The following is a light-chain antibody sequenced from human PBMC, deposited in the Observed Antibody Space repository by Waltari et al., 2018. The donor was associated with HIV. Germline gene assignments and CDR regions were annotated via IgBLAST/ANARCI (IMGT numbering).Light chain of an antibody. CDR3: QQYGSSPRYT. CDR1: QSFSNSY. V-gene: IGKV3-20*01. Sequence: EIVLTQSPGTLSLSPGERATLSCRASQSFSNSYLAWYQQKPGLAPRLLIYGASSRATGIPDRFSGSGSGTDFTLTISRLEPEDFAVYYCQQYGSSPRYTFGQGTKLEIK. J-gene: IGKJ2*01. CDR2: GAS.